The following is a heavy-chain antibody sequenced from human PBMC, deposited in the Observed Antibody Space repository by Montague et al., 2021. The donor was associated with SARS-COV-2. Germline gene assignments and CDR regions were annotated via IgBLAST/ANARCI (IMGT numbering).Heavy chain of an antibody. CDR2: IHHSGNT. CDR3: ARATLGITMIVVVMTAIDYYFDY. Sequence: SETLSLTCAVYGGSFSGYYWSWIRQPPGKGLEWIGEIHHSGNTNYKPSLKRRGTKSIKKAKNQFSLKLDSVTAADTAVYYCARATLGITMIVVVMTAIDYYFDYWGQGTLVTVSS. CDR1: GGSFSGYY. J-gene: IGHJ4*02. V-gene: IGHV4-34*01. D-gene: IGHD3-22*01.